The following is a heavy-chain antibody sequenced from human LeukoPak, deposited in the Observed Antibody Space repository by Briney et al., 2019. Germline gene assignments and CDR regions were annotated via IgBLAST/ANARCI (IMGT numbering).Heavy chain of an antibody. CDR1: GFIFSDYY. CDR3: AGHLGVWGNYRYDY. J-gene: IGHJ4*02. V-gene: IGHV3-11*01. Sequence: GGSLRLSCAASGFIFSDYYMSWIRQAPGKGLEWVSYMSVSGTGIYYADSVKGRFTISRDNAKNSRYLQMNSLRAEDTAVYYCAGHLGVWGNYRYDYWGQGTLVTVSS. CDR2: MSVSGTGI. D-gene: IGHD3-16*02.